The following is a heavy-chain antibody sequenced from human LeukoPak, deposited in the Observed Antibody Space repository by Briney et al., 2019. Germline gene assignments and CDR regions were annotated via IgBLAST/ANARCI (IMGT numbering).Heavy chain of an antibody. V-gene: IGHV1-8*01. CDR2: MNPNSGNT. Sequence: ASVKVSCKASGYTFTSYDINWVRQATGQGLEWMGWMNPNSGNTVYAQKFQGRVTMTRNTSISTAYMELSSLRSEDTAVYYCARRSGRPTNFDYWGQGTLVTVSS. CDR1: GYTFTSYD. CDR3: ARRSGRPTNFDY. D-gene: IGHD1-26*01. J-gene: IGHJ4*02.